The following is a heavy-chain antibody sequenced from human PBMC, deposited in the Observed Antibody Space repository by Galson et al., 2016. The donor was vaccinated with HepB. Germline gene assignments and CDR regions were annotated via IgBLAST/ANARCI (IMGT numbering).Heavy chain of an antibody. CDR1: GLTFSKYA. Sequence: SLRLSCAMSGLTFSKYAMQWVRQAPGKGLEWVAVISDYGTNINYADSVKGRFTISRDDSTNTVSLQMNSLRLEDTAMYYYATGGPVVTATQVSGGGVTVHNAFDIWGQGTMVTVSS. CDR2: ISDYGTNI. CDR3: ATGGPVVTATQVSGGGVTVHNAFDI. J-gene: IGHJ3*02. V-gene: IGHV3-30-3*02. D-gene: IGHD2-21*02.